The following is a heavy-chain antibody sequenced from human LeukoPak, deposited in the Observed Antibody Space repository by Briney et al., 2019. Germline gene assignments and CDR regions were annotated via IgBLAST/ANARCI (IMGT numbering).Heavy chain of an antibody. CDR2: IWYDGSNK. J-gene: IGHJ3*01. V-gene: IGHV3-33*01. CDR3: ARDLVVGDYYDSSGYRHS. D-gene: IGHD3-22*01. Sequence: GSLRLSCAASGFTFSSYGMHWVRQAPGKGLEWVAVIWYDGSNKYYADSVKGRFTISRDNSKNTLYLQMNSLRAEDTAVYYCARDLVVGDYYDSSGYRHSWGQGTMVTVSS. CDR1: GFTFSSYG.